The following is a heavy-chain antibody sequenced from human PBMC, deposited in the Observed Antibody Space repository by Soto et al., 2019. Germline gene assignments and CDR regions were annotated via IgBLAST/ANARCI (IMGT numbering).Heavy chain of an antibody. CDR3: ARDQILTGKFDY. CDR1: GGSINKYF. Sequence: ETLSLTCTVSGGSINKYFWSWIRQTPGKGLEWIGYINYSGSTKYNPSLKSRVTISVDTSRNQFSLKLSSVTAADAAVYYCARDQILTGKFDYWGQGTLVTVSS. J-gene: IGHJ4*02. CDR2: INYSGST. V-gene: IGHV4-59*01. D-gene: IGHD3-9*01.